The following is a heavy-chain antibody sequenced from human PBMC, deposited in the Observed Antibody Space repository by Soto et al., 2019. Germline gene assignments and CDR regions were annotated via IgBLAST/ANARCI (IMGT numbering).Heavy chain of an antibody. D-gene: IGHD3-10*01. CDR1: GFPSSTYGFSTYA. Sequence: PGGSLRFSCLASGFPSSTYGFSTYAMTWVRQPPGKGLEWVSVITGSGGHSYYADSVKGRFTISRDNSRNTLFLQMDSLRADDTAVYFCAKGTSSEFLLSFDDWGHGTLVTVSS. V-gene: IGHV3-23*01. CDR2: ITGSGGHS. CDR3: AKGTSSEFLLSFDD. J-gene: IGHJ4*01.